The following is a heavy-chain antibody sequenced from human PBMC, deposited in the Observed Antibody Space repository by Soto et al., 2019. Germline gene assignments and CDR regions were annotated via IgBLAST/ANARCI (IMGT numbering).Heavy chain of an antibody. CDR1: GGSFSGFS. D-gene: IGHD2-21*01. J-gene: IGHJ4*02. V-gene: IGHV4-34*02. CDR2: INHSGIT. Sequence: QVQLKQWGAGLLKPSETLSLTCAVYGGSFSGFSWSWIRQPPGKGLEWIGEINHSGITNYSPSLTGRLSMSVDSSKNQFSLRLTSVTAADTAVYYCARGSELWSLGDWGQGTLVTVSS. CDR3: ARGSELWSLGD.